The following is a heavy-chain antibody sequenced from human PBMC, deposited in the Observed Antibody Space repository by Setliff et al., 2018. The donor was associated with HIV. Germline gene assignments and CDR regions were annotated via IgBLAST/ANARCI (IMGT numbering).Heavy chain of an antibody. D-gene: IGHD6-19*01. V-gene: IGHV3-21*01. CDR1: GFPFITYN. CDR2: ISSSSSYI. J-gene: IGHJ4*02. Sequence: GGSLRLSCAASGFPFITYNMNWVRQAPGKGLEWVSSISSSSSYIYYANSVKGRFTISRDNAKNSLYLQMSSLRAEDTAVYYCARDHEDSGWYVESVDYWGQGTLVTVSS. CDR3: ARDHEDSGWYVESVDY.